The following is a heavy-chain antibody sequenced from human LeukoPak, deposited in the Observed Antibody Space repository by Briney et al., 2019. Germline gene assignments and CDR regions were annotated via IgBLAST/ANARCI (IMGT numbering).Heavy chain of an antibody. D-gene: IGHD3-10*01. V-gene: IGHV3-66*01. Sequence: GGSLRLSCAASGFTVSSNYMSWVRQAPGKGLEWVSVIYSGGSTYYADSVKGRFTISRDNSKNTLYLQMNSLRAEDTAVYYCARVTPPTGQAGDDAFDIWGQGTMVTVSS. CDR2: IYSGGST. CDR3: ARVTPPTGQAGDDAFDI. J-gene: IGHJ3*02. CDR1: GFTVSSNY.